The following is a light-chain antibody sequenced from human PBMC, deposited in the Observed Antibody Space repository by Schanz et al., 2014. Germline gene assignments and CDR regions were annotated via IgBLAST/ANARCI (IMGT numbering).Light chain of an antibody. V-gene: IGKV1-5*01. CDR2: EAS. J-gene: IGKJ1*01. CDR3: QQFHTLWS. CDR1: QNIGFW. Sequence: DIQMPQSPSTLSASVGDRVTITCRASQNIGFWLAWYQHKPGKAPKLLISEASILQSGVPSRFTGAGSGTDFTLTISSLQPDDFATYYCQQFHTLWSFGQGTQLEI.